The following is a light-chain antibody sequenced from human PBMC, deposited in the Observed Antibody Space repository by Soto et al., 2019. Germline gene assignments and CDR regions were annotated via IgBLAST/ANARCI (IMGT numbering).Light chain of an antibody. CDR2: DVS. J-gene: IGLJ1*01. V-gene: IGLV2-11*01. CDR3: CAYAGSYTSYV. CDR1: SSDVGGYNY. Sequence: QSALTQPRSVSGSPGQSVTISCTGTSSDVGGYNYVSWYQQHPGKAPKLMIYDVSKRPSGVPDRFSGSKSGNTASLTISGLHAEDEVDYYCCAYAGSYTSYVFGTGTKVTVL.